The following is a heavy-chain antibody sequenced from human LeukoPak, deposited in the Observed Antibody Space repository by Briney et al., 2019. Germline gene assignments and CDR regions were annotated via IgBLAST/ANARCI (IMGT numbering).Heavy chain of an antibody. D-gene: IGHD1-20*01. V-gene: IGHV1-69*05. CDR1: GGTFSSYA. J-gene: IGHJ6*03. CDR3: ARVKIIYSSITGMGSYYYYMDV. CDR2: IIPIFGTA. Sequence: GASVKASCKASGGTFSSYAISWVRQAPGQGLEWMGGIIPIFGTANYAQKFQGRVTITTDESTSTAYMELSSLRSEDTAVYYCARVKIIYSSITGMGSYYYYMDVWGKGTTVTVSS.